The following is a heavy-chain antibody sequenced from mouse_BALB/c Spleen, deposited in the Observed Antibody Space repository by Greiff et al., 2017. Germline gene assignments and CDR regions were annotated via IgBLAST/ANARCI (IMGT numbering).Heavy chain of an antibody. Sequence: EVQGVESGGDLVKPGGSLKLSCAASGFTFSSYGMSWVRQTPDKRLEWVATISSGGSYTYYPDSVKGRFTISRDNAKNTLYLQMSSLKSEDTAMYYCARHNYGSTQRYFDVWGAGTTVTVSS. J-gene: IGHJ1*01. D-gene: IGHD1-1*01. CDR3: ARHNYGSTQRYFDV. CDR2: ISSGGSYT. CDR1: GFTFSSYG. V-gene: IGHV5-6*01.